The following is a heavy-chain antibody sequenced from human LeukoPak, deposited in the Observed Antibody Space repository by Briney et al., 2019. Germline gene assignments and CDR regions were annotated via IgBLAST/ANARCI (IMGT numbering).Heavy chain of an antibody. D-gene: IGHD3-10*01. CDR2: ISWNSGSI. CDR3: AKSKKGSAFAHFDF. V-gene: IGHV3-9*01. Sequence: PGGSLRLSCAASGFTFDDYAMHWVRQAPGKGLEWVSGISWNSGSIGYADSLKGRFTISRDNSKNSLHLQMNSLRAEDTALYYCAKSKKGSAFAHFDFWGQGTLVTVSS. J-gene: IGHJ4*02. CDR1: GFTFDDYA.